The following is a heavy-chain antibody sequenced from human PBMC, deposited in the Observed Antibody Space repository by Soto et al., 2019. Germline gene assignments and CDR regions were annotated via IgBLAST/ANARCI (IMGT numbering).Heavy chain of an antibody. D-gene: IGHD1-1*01. V-gene: IGHV4-59*08. CDR1: GGSFSSYY. CDR2: IYYSGST. CDR3: ARYTTGTTRDAFDI. J-gene: IGHJ3*02. Sequence: QVQLQESGPGLVKPSETLSLTCTVSGGSFSSYYWSWIRQPPGKGLEWIGYIYYSGSTNYNPSLKSRVTVPVDTSKNQFSLKLSSVPAADTAVYYCARYTTGTTRDAFDIWGQGTMVTVSS.